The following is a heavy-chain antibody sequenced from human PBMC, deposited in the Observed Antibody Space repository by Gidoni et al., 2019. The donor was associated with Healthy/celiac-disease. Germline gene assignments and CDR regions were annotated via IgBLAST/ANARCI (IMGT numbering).Heavy chain of an antibody. CDR1: GYPLTELS. CDR2: FDPEDGET. Sequence: VSLVQSGAEVKKTGASEKVSCKVSGYPLTELSMHWVRQGPGKGCEWMGGFDPEDGETIYAQKFQGRVTMTEDTSTDTAYMELSSLRSEDTAVYYCATRETVVVPAAMPYDYYYYMDVWGKGTTVTVSS. CDR3: ATRETVVVPAAMPYDYYYYMDV. D-gene: IGHD2-2*01. J-gene: IGHJ6*03. V-gene: IGHV1-24*01.